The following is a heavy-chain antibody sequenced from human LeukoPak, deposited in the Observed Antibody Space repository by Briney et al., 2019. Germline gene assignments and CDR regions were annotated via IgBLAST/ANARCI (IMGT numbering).Heavy chain of an antibody. CDR2: INPSGGST. CDR3: ARDLERGYSYGILFDY. Sequence: ASVKVSCKASGYTFTSYYIHWVRQAPGQGLEWMGIINPSGGSTSYAQKFQGRVTMTRDMSTSTVYMELSSLRSEDTAVYYCARDLERGYSYGILFDYWGQGTLVTVSS. CDR1: GYTFTSYY. V-gene: IGHV1-46*01. D-gene: IGHD5-18*01. J-gene: IGHJ4*02.